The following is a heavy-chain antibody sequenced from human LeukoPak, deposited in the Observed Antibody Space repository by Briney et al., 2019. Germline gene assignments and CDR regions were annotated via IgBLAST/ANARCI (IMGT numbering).Heavy chain of an antibody. D-gene: IGHD5-24*01. CDR1: GFNFDDYA. Sequence: GGSLRLSCVGSGFNFDDYAMNWVRQAPGRGLEWISRINWNGDNIKYADSVKDRFTISRDNAKNTLYLQMNSLRAEDSALYYCAKRDGYNQQSLDYWGQGTLVTVSS. V-gene: IGHV3-20*04. CDR3: AKRDGYNQQSLDY. CDR2: INWNGDNI. J-gene: IGHJ4*02.